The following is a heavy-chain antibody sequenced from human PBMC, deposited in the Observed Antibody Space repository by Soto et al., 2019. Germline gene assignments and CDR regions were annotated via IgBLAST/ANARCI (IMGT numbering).Heavy chain of an antibody. D-gene: IGHD2-2*01. J-gene: IGHJ6*02. CDR1: GYTLTELS. Sequence: ASVKVSCKVSGYTLTELSMHWVRQAPGKGLEWMGGFDPEDGETIYAQKFQGRVTMTEDTSTDTAYMELSSLRSEDTAVYYCATKVLVPAAWAIVLDVWGQGTTVTVSS. CDR2: FDPEDGET. CDR3: ATKVLVPAAWAIVLDV. V-gene: IGHV1-24*01.